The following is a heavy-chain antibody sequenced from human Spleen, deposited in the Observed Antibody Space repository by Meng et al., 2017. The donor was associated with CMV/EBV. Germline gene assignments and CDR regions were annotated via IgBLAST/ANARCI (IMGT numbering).Heavy chain of an antibody. CDR1: GYSFTSYW. Sequence: KVSCQGSGYSFTSYWIGWVRQMPGKGLEWMGVIYPGDSDARYSPSFQGQVTFSADKSISTAYLQWNSLKASDTAMYYCARDLRHEFSYNWNLGYYYYGMDVWGQGTTVTVSS. J-gene: IGHJ6*02. V-gene: IGHV5-51*01. D-gene: IGHD1-20*01. CDR3: ARDLRHEFSYNWNLGYYYYGMDV. CDR2: IYPGDSDA.